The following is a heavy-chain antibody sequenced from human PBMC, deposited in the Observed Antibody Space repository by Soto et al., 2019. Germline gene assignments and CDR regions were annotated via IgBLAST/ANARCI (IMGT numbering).Heavy chain of an antibody. CDR3: ARDRRGRADGFIYYYGMEV. CDR2: IFDAATA. V-gene: IGHV4-61*01. J-gene: IGHJ6*02. CDR1: GESVGRGTNY. Sequence: QVQLQESGPGLMKPSGTLSLICSVSGESVGRGTNYWSWVRQAPGRGVEWIGYIFDAATAIYNPSFESRVSISLDAAKNQVSLKLTAVTAANTAIYYCARDRRGRADGFIYYYGMEVSCQGTSVTVSS. D-gene: IGHD6-13*01.